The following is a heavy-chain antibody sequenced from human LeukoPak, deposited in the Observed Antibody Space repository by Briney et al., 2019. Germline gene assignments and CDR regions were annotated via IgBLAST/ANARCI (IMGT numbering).Heavy chain of an antibody. D-gene: IGHD5-18*01. V-gene: IGHV4-34*01. J-gene: IGHJ4*02. CDR1: GGSFSGYY. CDR3: AILRIQLWLYYFDY. CDR2: IYYSGST. Sequence: SETLSLTCAVYGGSFSGYYWSWIRQPPGKGLEWIGSIYYSGSTYYNPSLKSRVTISVDTSKNQFSLKLSSVTAADTAVYYCAILRIQLWLYYFDYWGQGTLVTVSS.